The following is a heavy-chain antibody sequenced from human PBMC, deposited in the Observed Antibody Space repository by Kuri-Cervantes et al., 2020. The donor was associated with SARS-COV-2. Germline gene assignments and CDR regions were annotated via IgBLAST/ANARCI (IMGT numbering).Heavy chain of an antibody. CDR1: GFTFSSYS. V-gene: IGHV3-21*06. Sequence: GESLKISCAASGFTFSSYSMNWVRQAPGKGLEWVSSISSSSSYIYYADSVKGRFTISRDDAKSSVYLQMNSLRAEDTAVYYCARDLGPSGFDYWGQGTLVTVSS. J-gene: IGHJ4*02. CDR2: ISSSSSYI. CDR3: ARDLGPSGFDY. D-gene: IGHD3-10*01.